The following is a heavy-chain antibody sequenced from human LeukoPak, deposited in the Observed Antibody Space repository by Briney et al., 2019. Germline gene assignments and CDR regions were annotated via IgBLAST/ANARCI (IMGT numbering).Heavy chain of an antibody. J-gene: IGHJ6*02. V-gene: IGHV3-21*01. CDR1: GFTFSSYS. Sequence: PGGSLRLSCAASGFTFSSYSMNWVRQAPGKGLEWVSSISSGSSYIYYADSVKGRFTISRDNAKNSLYLQMNSLRAEDTAVYYCASWGTMVRGVITYYYYGMDVWGQGTTVTVSS. CDR2: ISSGSSYI. D-gene: IGHD3-10*01. CDR3: ASWGTMVRGVITYYYYGMDV.